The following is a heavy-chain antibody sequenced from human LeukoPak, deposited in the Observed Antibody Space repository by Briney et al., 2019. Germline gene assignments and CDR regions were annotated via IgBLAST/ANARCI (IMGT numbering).Heavy chain of an antibody. CDR3: ARGPYSYDSSGAFDI. J-gene: IGHJ3*02. CDR1: GGSFSGYY. V-gene: IGHV4-34*01. Sequence: SETLSLTCTVYGGSFSGYYWSWIRQPPGKGLEWIGEINHSGSTNYNPSLKSRVTISVDTSKNQFSLKLSSVTAADTAVYFCARGPYSYDSSGAFDIWGQGTMVTVSS. CDR2: INHSGST. D-gene: IGHD3-22*01.